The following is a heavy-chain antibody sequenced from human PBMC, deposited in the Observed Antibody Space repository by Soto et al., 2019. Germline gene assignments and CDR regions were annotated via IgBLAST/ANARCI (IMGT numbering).Heavy chain of an antibody. CDR1: GGSFSGYY. D-gene: IGHD3-3*01. J-gene: IGHJ4*02. Sequence: QVQLQQWGAGLLKPSETLSLTCAVYGGSFSGYYWSWIRQPPGKGLEWIGEINHSGSTNYNPSLKSRVTISVDTSKNQFSLKLSSVTAADTAVYYCARSIRTYYDFWSGRAHGHFDYWGQGTLVTVSS. CDR3: ARSIRTYYDFWSGRAHGHFDY. CDR2: INHSGST. V-gene: IGHV4-34*01.